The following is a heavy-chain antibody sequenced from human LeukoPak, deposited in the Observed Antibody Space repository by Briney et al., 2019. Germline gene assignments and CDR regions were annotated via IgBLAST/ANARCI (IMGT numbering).Heavy chain of an antibody. V-gene: IGHV3-30*03. D-gene: IGHD2-2*01. Sequence: PGGSLRLSCAASGFTVSSNYMSWVRQAPGKGLEWVAVISYDGSNKFYADSVRGRFTISRDNSKNTLYLQMNSLRPEDTAVYYCARGPGYCSSTSCYNWFDPWGQGTLVTVSS. CDR1: GFTVSSNY. CDR2: ISYDGSNK. J-gene: IGHJ5*02. CDR3: ARGPGYCSSTSCYNWFDP.